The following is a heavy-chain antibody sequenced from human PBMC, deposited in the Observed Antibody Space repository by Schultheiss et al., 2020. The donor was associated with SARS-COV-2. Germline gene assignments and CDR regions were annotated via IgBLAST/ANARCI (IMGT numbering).Heavy chain of an antibody. CDR2: ISSSGGTT. CDR3: ARDTFESGYRSWFDP. V-gene: IGHV3-53*01. D-gene: IGHD5-18*01. J-gene: IGHJ5*02. Sequence: GGSLRLSCAASGFTVSSNYMSWVRQAPGKGLEWVSVISSSGGTTYYADSVKGRFTISRDNSKNTLYLQMNSLRAEDTAVYYCARDTFESGYRSWFDPWGQGTLVTVSS. CDR1: GFTVSSNY.